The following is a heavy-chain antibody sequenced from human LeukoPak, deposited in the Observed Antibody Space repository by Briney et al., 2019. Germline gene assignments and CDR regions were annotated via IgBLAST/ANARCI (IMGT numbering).Heavy chain of an antibody. CDR3: ARAYYYDGSGYYIPTEFDY. CDR2: ISGYNGNT. J-gene: IGHJ4*02. D-gene: IGHD3-22*01. V-gene: IGHV1-18*01. CDR1: GYTFTSYD. Sequence: ASVKVSCKASGYTFTSYDINWVRQATGQGLEWMGWISGYNGNTNYEQKFQGRVTMTIDTSTRTAYMELRSLRSDDTAVYYCARAYYYDGSGYYIPTEFDYWGQGTLVTVSS.